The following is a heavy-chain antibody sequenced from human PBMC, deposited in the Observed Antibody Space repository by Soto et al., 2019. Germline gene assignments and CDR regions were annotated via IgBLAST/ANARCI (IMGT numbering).Heavy chain of an antibody. CDR3: ARGPPFGY. J-gene: IGHJ4*02. CDR1: GGSVSSGSYY. Sequence: SETLSLTCTVSGGSVSSGSYYWSWIRQPPGKGLEWIGYIYYSGSTNYNPSLKSRVTISVDTSKNQFSLKLSSVTAADTAVYYCARGPPFGYWGQATLVTVAS. CDR2: IYYSGST. V-gene: IGHV4-61*01.